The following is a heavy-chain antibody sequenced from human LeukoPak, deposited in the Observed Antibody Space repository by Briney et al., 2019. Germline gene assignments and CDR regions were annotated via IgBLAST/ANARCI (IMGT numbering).Heavy chain of an antibody. V-gene: IGHV3-23*01. CDR3: AKGFYDNSASGVFAI. CDR2: ISASGGST. J-gene: IGHJ3*02. D-gene: IGHD3-22*01. Sequence: PGGSLRLSCAASGFTFSDYYMDWVRQAPGKGLEWVSGISASGGSTYYADSVKGRFTISRDNSENTLYLQMNSLRAEDTAVYYCAKGFYDNSASGVFAIWGQGTMVTVSS. CDR1: GFTFSDYY.